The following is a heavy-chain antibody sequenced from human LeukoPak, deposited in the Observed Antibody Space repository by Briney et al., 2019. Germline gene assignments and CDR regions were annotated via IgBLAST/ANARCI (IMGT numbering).Heavy chain of an antibody. J-gene: IGHJ4*02. CDR1: GFTVSSNY. V-gene: IGHV3-53*01. CDR3: ARTGGGLVGAAIDY. D-gene: IGHD1-26*01. Sequence: GGSLRLSCAASGFTVSSNYMSWVRQAPGKGLEWVSVIYSGGSTYYADSVKGRFTISRDNSKNTLYLQMNSLRAEDTAVYYCARTGGGLVGAAIDYWGQGTQVTVSS. CDR2: IYSGGST.